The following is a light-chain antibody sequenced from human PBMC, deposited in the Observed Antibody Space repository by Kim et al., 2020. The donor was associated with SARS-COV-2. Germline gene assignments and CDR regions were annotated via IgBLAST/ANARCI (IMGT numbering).Light chain of an antibody. CDR1: ISDVGGYNY. CDR2: DVS. Sequence: GQSVTISCTGTISDVGGYNYVSWYQQHPGKVPKVMIYDVSERPSGVPDRFSGSKSGNTASLTISGLQAEDDADYYCCSYAGSYTWVFGGGTQLTVL. CDR3: CSYAGSYTWV. V-gene: IGLV2-11*01. J-gene: IGLJ3*02.